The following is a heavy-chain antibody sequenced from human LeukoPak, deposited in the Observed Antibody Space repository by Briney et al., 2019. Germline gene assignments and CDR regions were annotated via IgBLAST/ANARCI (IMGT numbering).Heavy chain of an antibody. V-gene: IGHV4-34*01. D-gene: IGHD3-10*01. Sequence: KTPETLSLTCAVYGGSFSGYYWSWIRQPPGKGLEWIGEINHSGSTNYNPSLKSRVTISVDTSKNQFSLKLSSVTAADTAVYYCARVSTMVRGVISYYYYGMDVWGKGTTVTVSS. J-gene: IGHJ6*04. CDR2: INHSGST. CDR3: ARVSTMVRGVISYYYYGMDV. CDR1: GGSFSGYY.